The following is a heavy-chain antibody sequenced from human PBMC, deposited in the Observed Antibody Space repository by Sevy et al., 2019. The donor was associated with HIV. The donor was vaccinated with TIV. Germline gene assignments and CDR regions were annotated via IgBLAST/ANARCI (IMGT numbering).Heavy chain of an antibody. V-gene: IGHV3-49*03. J-gene: IGHJ3*01. D-gene: IGHD2-15*01. CDR3: SSEGSEGTVVQDGAFDF. Sequence: GGSLRLSCTVSGFTFGDYAMSWFRQAPGKGLEWVGFIRRKTYGGTTEYAASMKGRFTISRDDSESIAYLQMNSLKTEDTAVYYSSSEGSEGTVVQDGAFDFWGQGTMVTVSS. CDR2: IRRKTYGGTT. CDR1: GFTFGDYA.